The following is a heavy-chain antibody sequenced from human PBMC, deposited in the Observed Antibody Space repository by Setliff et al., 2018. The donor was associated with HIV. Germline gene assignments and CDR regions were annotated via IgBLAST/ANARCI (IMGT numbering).Heavy chain of an antibody. CDR3: ASHPGSSIEKPYFDT. CDR1: GGTFSNYA. J-gene: IGHJ5*02. Sequence: SVKVSCKASGGTFSNYAISWVRQAPGQGLEWMGGIIPIFGSTKYAQKFQGRVTITADKATRTIYMDLSSLRSDDTAVYYCASHPGSSIEKPYFDTWGQGTLVTVSS. D-gene: IGHD2-2*01. V-gene: IGHV1-69*06. CDR2: IIPIFGST.